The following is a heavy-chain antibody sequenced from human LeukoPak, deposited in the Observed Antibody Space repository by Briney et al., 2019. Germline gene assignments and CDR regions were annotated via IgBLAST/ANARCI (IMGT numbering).Heavy chain of an antibody. V-gene: IGHV4-34*01. J-gene: IGHJ4*02. D-gene: IGHD2-21*02. CDR2: INHSGST. CDR3: ARDGIYCGGDCYLF. Sequence: SETLSLTCAVYGGSFSGYYWSRIRQPPGKGLEWIGEINHSGSTNYNPSLKSRVTISVDTSKNQFSLKLSSVTAADTAVYYCARDGIYCGGDCYLFWGQGTLVTVSS. CDR1: GGSFSGYY.